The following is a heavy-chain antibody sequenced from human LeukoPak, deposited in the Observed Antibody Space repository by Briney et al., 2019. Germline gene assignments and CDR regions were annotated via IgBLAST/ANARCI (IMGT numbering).Heavy chain of an antibody. CDR2: IYPGDSDT. J-gene: IGHJ6*03. D-gene: IGHD1-1*01. V-gene: IGHV5-51*01. CDR1: GYSFTSYW. Sequence: GECLKISCKGSGYSFTSYWIGWVRQMPGKGLEWMGIIYPGDSDTRYSPSFQGQVTISADKSISTAYLQWSSLKASDTAMYYCARLETPTYNWNDGYYMDVWGKGTTVTVSS. CDR3: ARLETPTYNWNDGYYMDV.